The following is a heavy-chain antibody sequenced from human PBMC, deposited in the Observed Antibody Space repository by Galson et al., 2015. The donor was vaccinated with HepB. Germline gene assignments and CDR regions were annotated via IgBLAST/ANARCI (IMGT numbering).Heavy chain of an antibody. CDR2: INPSGGST. J-gene: IGHJ3*02. Sequence: SVKVSCKASGYTFTSYYMHWVRQAPGQGLEWMGIINPSGGSTSYAQKFQGRVTMTRDTSTSTVYMELSSLRSEDTAVYYGARELVLDAFDIWGQGTMVTVSS. CDR3: ARELVLDAFDI. D-gene: IGHD6-13*01. V-gene: IGHV1-46*01. CDR1: GYTFTSYY.